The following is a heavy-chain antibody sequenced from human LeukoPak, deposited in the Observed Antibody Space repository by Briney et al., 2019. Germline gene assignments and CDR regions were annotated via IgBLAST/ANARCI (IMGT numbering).Heavy chain of an antibody. Sequence: PSETLSLTCTVSGGSISSGDKYWSWVRQPPGKGLEWIGNVYYSGSTNYNPSLKSRVTISVDTSKNQFSLKLSSVTAADTAIYYCARGAGWYNYWGQGTLVTVSS. CDR2: VYYSGST. V-gene: IGHV4-61*08. CDR1: GGSISSGDKY. CDR3: ARGAGWYNY. J-gene: IGHJ4*02. D-gene: IGHD6-19*01.